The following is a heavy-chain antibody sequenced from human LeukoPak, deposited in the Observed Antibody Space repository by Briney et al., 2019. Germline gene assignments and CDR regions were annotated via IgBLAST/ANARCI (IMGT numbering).Heavy chain of an antibody. CDR2: IISSSSRI. CDR1: GFTFSSYT. Sequence: GGSLRLSCAASGFTFSSYTMMWVRQAPGKGLEYVSSIISSSSRIFYADSVRGRFTNSRDNAKNSLYLQMNSLRAEDTAVYYCARVPVGYQGYSSAWYTDYWGQGTLVSVSS. D-gene: IGHD6-19*01. J-gene: IGHJ4*02. V-gene: IGHV3-21*01. CDR3: ARVPVGYQGYSSAWYTDY.